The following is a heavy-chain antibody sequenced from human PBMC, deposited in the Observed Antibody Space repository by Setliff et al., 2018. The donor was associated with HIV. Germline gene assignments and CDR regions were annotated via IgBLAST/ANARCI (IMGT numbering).Heavy chain of an antibody. CDR2: ITPNSGGT. D-gene: IGHD1-26*01. V-gene: IGHV1-2*02. Sequence: GASVKVSCKASGYTFNNYYMHWVRQAPGQGLEWMGWITPNSGGTEYAVNFQGRVTMTRDTSINTVYMEVTRLTSDDTAVYYCAGATYSGSPNPPQDYWGQGTLVTVSS. CDR1: GYTFNNYY. J-gene: IGHJ4*02. CDR3: AGATYSGSPNPPQDY.